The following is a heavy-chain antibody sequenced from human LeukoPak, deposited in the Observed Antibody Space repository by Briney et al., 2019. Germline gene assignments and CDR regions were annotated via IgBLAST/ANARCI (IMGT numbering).Heavy chain of an antibody. CDR1: GFTFSSYG. CDR2: IAHSGNAD. D-gene: IGHD6-13*01. CDR3: ARDTLIAAPKTGTVTRIGWFDT. V-gene: IGHV3-30*03. J-gene: IGHJ5*02. Sequence: GGSLRLSCAASGFTFSSYGMHWVRRAPGKGLEWVAVIAHSGNADYHADSVEGRFTISRDNSENTLFLQMNSLRADDTAVYYCARDTLIAAPKTGTVTRIGWFDTWGQGTLVTVSS.